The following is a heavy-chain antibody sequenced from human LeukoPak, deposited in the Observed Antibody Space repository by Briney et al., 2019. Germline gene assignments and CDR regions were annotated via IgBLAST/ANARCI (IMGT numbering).Heavy chain of an antibody. CDR3: AKGAAIDH. J-gene: IGHJ4*02. V-gene: IGHV3-23*01. CDR2: MSGSGYHTYYADSDKT. CDR1: GFDLNNYA. Sequence: YPGGSLRLSCAASGFDLNNYAMSWVRQGPGKRLEWVSAMSGSGYHTYYADSDKTYYADSVKGRFTISRDNSKSTVYLHMNNLRLEDTAIYYCAKGAAIDHWGQGTLVTVSS.